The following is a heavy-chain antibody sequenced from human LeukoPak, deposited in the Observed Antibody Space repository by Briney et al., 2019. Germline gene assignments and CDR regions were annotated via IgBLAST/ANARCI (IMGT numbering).Heavy chain of an antibody. D-gene: IGHD5-24*01. J-gene: IGHJ3*02. V-gene: IGHV1-69*05. Sequence: SVKVSCKASGGTFSSYTISWVRQVPGQGLEWMGRIVPIFGTANYAQKFQGRVTITTDESTSTAYMELSSLRSEDTAVYYCASSEAEMATILYAFDIWGQGTMVTVPS. CDR3: ASSEAEMATILYAFDI. CDR2: IVPIFGTA. CDR1: GGTFSSYT.